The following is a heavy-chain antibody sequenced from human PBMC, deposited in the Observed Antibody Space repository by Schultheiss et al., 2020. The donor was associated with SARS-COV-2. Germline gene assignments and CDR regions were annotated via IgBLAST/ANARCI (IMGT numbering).Heavy chain of an antibody. J-gene: IGHJ4*02. Sequence: SETLSLTCDVSDNSLSSSGYFWGWVRQPPGKGLEWIGSINYSGTSYYNPSLKSRVTISVDTSKNQFSLKVSSVTAADTAVYYCARDQVPVVAATPGYWGQGSLVTVAS. CDR2: INYSGTS. D-gene: IGHD2-15*01. CDR1: DNSLSSSGYF. V-gene: IGHV4-39*07. CDR3: ARDQVPVVAATPGY.